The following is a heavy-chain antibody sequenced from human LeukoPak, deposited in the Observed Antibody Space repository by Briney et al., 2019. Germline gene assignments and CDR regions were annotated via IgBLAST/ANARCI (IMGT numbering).Heavy chain of an antibody. CDR1: GGSFSGYY. J-gene: IGHJ4*02. CDR2: INHSGST. CDR3: ARGKNSRGSGSPFDY. D-gene: IGHD3-10*01. V-gene: IGHV4-34*01. Sequence: SETLSLTCAVYGGSFSGYYWSWIRQPPGKGLEWIGEINHSGSTNYNPSLKSRVTISVDTSKNQFSLKLSSVTAADTAVCYCARGKNSRGSGSPFDYWGQGTLVTVSS.